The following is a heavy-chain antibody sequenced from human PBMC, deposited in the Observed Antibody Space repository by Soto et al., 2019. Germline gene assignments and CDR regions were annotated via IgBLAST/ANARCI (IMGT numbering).Heavy chain of an antibody. D-gene: IGHD6-13*01. J-gene: IGHJ6*02. V-gene: IGHV1-69*08. CDR3: ARDLEDSSSWDSTYGMDV. CDR2: IIPILGIA. CDR1: GGTFSSYT. Sequence: QVQLVQSGAAVKKPGSSVKVSCKASGGTFSSYTISWVRQAPGQGLEWMGRIIPILGIANYAQKFQGRVTITADKSTSTAYMELSSLRSEDTAVYYCARDLEDSSSWDSTYGMDVWGQGTTVTVSS.